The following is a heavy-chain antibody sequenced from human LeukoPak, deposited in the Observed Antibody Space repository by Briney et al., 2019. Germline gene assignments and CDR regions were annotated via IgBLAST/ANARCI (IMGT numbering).Heavy chain of an antibody. D-gene: IGHD3-22*01. CDR2: ISGSGRDT. V-gene: IGHV3-23*01. J-gene: IGHJ4*02. CDR3: AKNLYYDYLPFDY. Sequence: QAGGSLRLSCAASGSTFSSYAMSWVRQAPGKGLEWVSAISGSGRDTYYADSVKGRFTISRDNTKNTLYLQMNNLRAEDTAIYYCAKNLYYDYLPFDYWGQGTLVTVSS. CDR1: GSTFSSYA.